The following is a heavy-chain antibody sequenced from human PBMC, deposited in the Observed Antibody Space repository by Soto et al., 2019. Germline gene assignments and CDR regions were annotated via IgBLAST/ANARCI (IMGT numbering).Heavy chain of an antibody. V-gene: IGHV3-66*01. D-gene: IGHD7-27*01. Sequence: EVQLVESGGGLVQPGESLRLSCAASGFTVSNNYMSWVRQAPGKGLEWVSFIYSGGNTYYADSVKGRFTISRDKSKNTLYHQMNNLIVEDTAVYYCTRRPGSWGQGTLVTVSS. J-gene: IGHJ5*02. CDR1: GFTVSNNY. CDR3: TRRPGS. CDR2: IYSGGNT.